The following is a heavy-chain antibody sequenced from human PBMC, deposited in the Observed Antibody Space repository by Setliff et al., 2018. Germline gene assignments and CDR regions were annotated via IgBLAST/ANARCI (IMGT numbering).Heavy chain of an antibody. Sequence: SGPTLVNPTQTLTLTCTFSGFSLSTSGMRVSWIRQPPGKALEWLARIDWDDDKYYSASLKTRLTISKDTSKNQVVLTMTNMDPVDTATYYCARGIWNTTMALFDYWGQGTLVTVSS. CDR1: GFSLSTSGMR. V-gene: IGHV2-70*04. J-gene: IGHJ4*02. CDR2: IDWDDDK. CDR3: ARGIWNTTMALFDY. D-gene: IGHD5-18*01.